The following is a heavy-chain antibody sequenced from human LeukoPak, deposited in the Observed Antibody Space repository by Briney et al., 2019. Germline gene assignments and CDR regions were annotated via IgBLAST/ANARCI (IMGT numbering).Heavy chain of an antibody. CDR1: GYGFTSYW. D-gene: IGHD5-18*01. J-gene: IGHJ6*02. V-gene: IGHV5-51*01. CDR3: ARDNVEDTAMGYYYYGMDV. CDR2: IYPGDSDT. Sequence: GESLKISCKGSGYGFTSYWIAWVRQMPGKGLEWMGIIYPGDSDTKYSPSFQGQVTISADKSISTAYMQWRSLKASDTAMYYCARDNVEDTAMGYYYYGMDVWGQGTTVTVSS.